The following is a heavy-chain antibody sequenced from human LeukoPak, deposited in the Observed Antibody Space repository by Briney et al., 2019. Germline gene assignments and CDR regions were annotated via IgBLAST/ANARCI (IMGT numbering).Heavy chain of an antibody. V-gene: IGHV3-9*01. CDR2: ISWISGSI. J-gene: IGHJ4*02. D-gene: IGHD2-2*01. Sequence: PGGSLRLSCAASGFTFVDYAMHWVRQAPGKGLEGVSGISWISGSIGYADSVKGRVTTTRDNAKNSLYLQMNSLRAEDTALYDCAKDSLRESYALDYWGQGTLVTVSS. CDR1: GFTFVDYA. CDR3: AKDSLRESYALDY.